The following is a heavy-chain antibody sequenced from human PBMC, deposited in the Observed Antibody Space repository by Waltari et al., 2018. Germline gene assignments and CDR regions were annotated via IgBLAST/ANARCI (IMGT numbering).Heavy chain of an antibody. CDR1: GFTVSSNY. D-gene: IGHD2-21*02. CDR2: IKKSGST. CDR3: VLSYCGGDCPAHAFDI. V-gene: IGHV4-34*08. J-gene: IGHJ3*02. Sequence: VQLVESGGGLIRPGGSLRLSCAASGFTVSSNYMSWLRQPPGKGLEWMGEIKKSGSTNYNPSLKSRVTISVDTSKNQFSLKLSSVTAADTAVYYCVLSYCGGDCPAHAFDIWGQGTMVTVSS.